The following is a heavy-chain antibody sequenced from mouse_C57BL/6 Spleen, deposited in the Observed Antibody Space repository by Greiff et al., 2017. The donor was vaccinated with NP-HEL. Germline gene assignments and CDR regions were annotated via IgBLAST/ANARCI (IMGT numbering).Heavy chain of an antibody. V-gene: IGHV1-18*01. J-gene: IGHJ4*01. D-gene: IGHD2-4*01. CDR3: ARKGLRPYAMDY. CDR1: GYTFTDYN. Sequence: VQLKQSGPELVKPGASVKIPCKASGYTFTDYNMDWVKQSHGKSLEWIGDINPNNGGTIYNQKFKGKATLTVDKSSSTAYMELRSLTSEDTAVYYCARKGLRPYAMDYWGQGTSVTVSS. CDR2: INPNNGGT.